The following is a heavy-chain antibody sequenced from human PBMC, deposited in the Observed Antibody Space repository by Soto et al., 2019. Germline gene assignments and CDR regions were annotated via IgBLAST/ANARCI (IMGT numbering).Heavy chain of an antibody. D-gene: IGHD3-10*01. CDR2: FDPEDGET. CDR1: GYTLTELS. V-gene: IGHV1-24*01. CDR3: ATEVFAMVRGTRDY. Sequence: ASVKVSCKVSGYTLTELSMHWVRQAPGKGLEWMGGFDPEDGETIYAQKFQGRVTMTEDTSTDTAYMELSSLKSEDTAVYYCATEVFAMVRGTRDYWGQGTLVTVSS. J-gene: IGHJ4*02.